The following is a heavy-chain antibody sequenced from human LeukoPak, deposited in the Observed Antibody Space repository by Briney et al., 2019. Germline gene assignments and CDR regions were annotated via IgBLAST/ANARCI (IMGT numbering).Heavy chain of an antibody. D-gene: IGHD6-19*01. Sequence: SETLSLTCTVSGGSISSYYWSWIRQPPGKGLEWIGYIYYSGSTNYNPSLKSRVTISVDTSKNQFSLKLSSVTAADTAVYYCAGGGGQWLRWYYFDYWGQGTLVTVSS. J-gene: IGHJ4*02. CDR1: GGSISSYY. CDR3: AGGGGQWLRWYYFDY. CDR2: IYYSGST. V-gene: IGHV4-59*01.